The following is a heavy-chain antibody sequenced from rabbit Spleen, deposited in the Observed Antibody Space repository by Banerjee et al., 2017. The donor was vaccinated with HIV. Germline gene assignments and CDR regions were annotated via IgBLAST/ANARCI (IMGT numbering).Heavy chain of an antibody. Sequence: QSLEESGGDLVKPGASLTLTCTASGVSFSSSDYMCWVRQAPGKGLEWIACIYTGSSGTTYYASWAKGRFTISKTSSTTVTLQVTRLTAADTATYFCARDISSSFSSYGMDLWGPGTLVTVS. V-gene: IGHV1S40*01. CDR3: ARDISSSFSSYGMDL. D-gene: IGHD1-1*01. CDR1: GVSFSSSDY. CDR2: IYTGSSGTT. J-gene: IGHJ6*01.